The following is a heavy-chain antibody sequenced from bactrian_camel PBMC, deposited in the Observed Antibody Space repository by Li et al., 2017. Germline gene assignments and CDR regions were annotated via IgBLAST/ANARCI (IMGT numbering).Heavy chain of an antibody. J-gene: IGHJ4*01. CDR3: AAVYLRGAAASDSYCLNGKPSDYYY. CDR2: IASSGST. Sequence: HVQLVESGGGLVQPGGSLSLSCAASGFTLSSYRTYWVRQAPGKEREGVAAIASSGSTTYTDSVKGRFTISKDNANNTLYLRMNRLQPGDTAMYYCAAVYLRGAAASDSYCLNGKPSDYYYWGQGTQVTVS. D-gene: IGHD2*01. CDR1: GFTLSSYR. V-gene: IGHV3S1*01.